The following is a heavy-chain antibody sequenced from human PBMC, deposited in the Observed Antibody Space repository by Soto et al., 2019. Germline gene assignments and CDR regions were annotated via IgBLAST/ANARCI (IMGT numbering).Heavy chain of an antibody. CDR1: EFTFSNYA. D-gene: IGHD3-10*01. CDR2: ISAGGGTT. J-gene: IGHJ4*02. CDR3: AKDFGRRSGAWVYYYDY. Sequence: EVQLLESGGGLVQPGGSLRLSCAASEFTFSNYAMSWVRQPPGKGLEWVSEISAGGGTTYYPDSVKGRFTISRDNSKSTLYLQMNRLRPEDTAVYYCAKDFGRRSGAWVYYYDYWGQGTLVTVSS. V-gene: IGHV3-23*01.